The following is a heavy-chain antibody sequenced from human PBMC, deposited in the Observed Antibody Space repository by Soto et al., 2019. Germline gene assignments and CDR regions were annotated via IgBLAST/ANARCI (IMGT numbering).Heavy chain of an antibody. CDR3: SKAPYSASQRVDY. CDR1: GGSISSYY. CDR2: IYYSGST. V-gene: IGHV4-59*01. D-gene: IGHD1-26*01. J-gene: IGHJ4*02. Sequence: QVQLQESGPGLVKPSETLSLTCTGSGGSISSYYWSWIRQPPGKGLEWIGYIYYSGSTNYNPSLLRSVTISVETSKIPFPFTRSSVAAADTAVYYCSKAPYSASQRVDYWGKGPLVTVSS.